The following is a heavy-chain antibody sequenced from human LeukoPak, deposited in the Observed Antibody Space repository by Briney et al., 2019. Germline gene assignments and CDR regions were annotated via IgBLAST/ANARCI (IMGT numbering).Heavy chain of an antibody. V-gene: IGHV5-51*01. CDR1: GYSFTNYW. CDR2: IYPGDSDT. CDR3: ARRGSSGWYRGLHNNFDY. D-gene: IGHD6-19*01. Sequence: GESLKISCKGSGYSFTNYWIGWVRQMPGKGLEWMGIIYPGDSDTRYSPSFQGQVTISADKSISTAYLQWNSLKASDTAMYYCARRGSSGWYRGLHNNFDYWGQGTLVTVSS. J-gene: IGHJ4*02.